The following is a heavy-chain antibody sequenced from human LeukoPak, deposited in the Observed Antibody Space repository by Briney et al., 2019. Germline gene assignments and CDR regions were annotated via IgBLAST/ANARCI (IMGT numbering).Heavy chain of an antibody. D-gene: IGHD3-9*01. CDR3: SRGANDIATRGTVGNWFDL. V-gene: IGHV1-69*13. J-gene: IGHJ5*02. CDR2: IIPILRTT. Sequence: ASGRVSCKASGDNFRNYVMAWVRQAPGQGLEWMGGIIPILRTTTYAKKFQGRVTITADESTNTVHMETGSLRSEDTAVYYCSRGANDIATRGTVGNWFDLWGQGTLVTVSS. CDR1: GDNFRNYV.